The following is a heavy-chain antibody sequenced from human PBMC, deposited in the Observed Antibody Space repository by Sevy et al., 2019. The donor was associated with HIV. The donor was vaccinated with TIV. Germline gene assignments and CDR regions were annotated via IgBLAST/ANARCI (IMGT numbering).Heavy chain of an antibody. D-gene: IGHD3-22*01. Sequence: ASVKVSCKVSGYTLTQLSMHWVRQAPGKGLEWVGTFDPEDDEKIYAQKFQAIVTMTEDTSTDTAYMELSSLKSEDTAVYYCAATMDYYDNSGYPFDYWGQGTLVTVSS. J-gene: IGHJ4*02. V-gene: IGHV1-24*01. CDR1: GYTLTQLS. CDR3: AATMDYYDNSGYPFDY. CDR2: FDPEDDEK.